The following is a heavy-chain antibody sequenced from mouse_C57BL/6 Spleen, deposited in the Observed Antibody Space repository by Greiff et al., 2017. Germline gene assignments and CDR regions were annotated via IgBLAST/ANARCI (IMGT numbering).Heavy chain of an antibody. D-gene: IGHD4-1*01. Sequence: EVKLMESEGGLVQPGSSMKLSCTASGFTFSDYYMAWVRQVPEKGLEWVANINYDGSSTYYLDSLKSRFIISRDNAKNILYPQMSSLKSEDTATYYCARALGSAAMDYWGQGTSVTVSS. V-gene: IGHV5-16*01. CDR1: GFTFSDYY. J-gene: IGHJ4*01. CDR2: INYDGSST. CDR3: ARALGSAAMDY.